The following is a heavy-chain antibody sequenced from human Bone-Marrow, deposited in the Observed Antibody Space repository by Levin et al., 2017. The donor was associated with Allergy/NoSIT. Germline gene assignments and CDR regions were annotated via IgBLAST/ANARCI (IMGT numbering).Heavy chain of an antibody. J-gene: IGHJ3*02. CDR3: ARDFDSSGYYRNDAFDI. Sequence: LSLTCAASGFTFSSSAMHWVRQAPGKGLEWVAVISYDGSNKYYADSVKGRFTISRDNSKNTLYLQMNSLRAEDTAVYYCARDFDSSGYYRNDAFDIWGQGTMVTVSS. CDR2: ISYDGSNK. V-gene: IGHV3-30-3*01. CDR1: GFTFSSSA. D-gene: IGHD3-22*01.